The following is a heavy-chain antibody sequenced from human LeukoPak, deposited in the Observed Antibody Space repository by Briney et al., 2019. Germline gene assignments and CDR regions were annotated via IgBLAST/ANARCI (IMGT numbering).Heavy chain of an antibody. V-gene: IGHV3-23*01. D-gene: IGHD3-10*01. J-gene: IGHJ4*02. Sequence: GGSPRLSCAASGFTFNNYAMSWVRQAPGKGLEWVSGISGSGGSTYYADSVKGRFTISRDNSKNTLYPQINSLRAEDTAVYYCAKETASDFGGAVDYWGQGTLVTVSS. CDR1: GFTFNNYA. CDR2: ISGSGGST. CDR3: AKETASDFGGAVDY.